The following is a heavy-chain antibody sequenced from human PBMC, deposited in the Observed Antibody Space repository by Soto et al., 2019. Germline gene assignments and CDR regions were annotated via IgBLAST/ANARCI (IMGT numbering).Heavy chain of an antibody. V-gene: IGHV1-69*06. CDR1: GGTFSSYA. CDR3: AREVVTTIPGYQYFDY. J-gene: IGHJ4*02. Sequence: QVQQVQSGAEVKKPGSSVKVSCKASGGTFSSYAISWVRQAPGQGLEWMGGIIPIFGSANYAQDFQGRVTITADTSTSTVYMELSSLRSEDTAVYYCAREVVTTIPGYQYFDYWGQGTLVTVSS. D-gene: IGHD2-21*02. CDR2: IIPIFGSA.